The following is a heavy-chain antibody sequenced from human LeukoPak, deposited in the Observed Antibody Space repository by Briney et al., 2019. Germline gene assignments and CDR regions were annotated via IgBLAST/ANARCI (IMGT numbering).Heavy chain of an antibody. CDR1: GYSFTSCW. V-gene: IGHV5-51*01. J-gene: IGHJ6*03. CDR3: ARFLGYCSGGSCYSAAYYYYMDV. D-gene: IGHD2-15*01. CDR2: IYPGDSDT. Sequence: GESLKISCKGSGYSFTSCWIGWVRQMPGKGLEWMGIIYPGDSDTRYSPSFQGQVTISADKSISTAYLQWSSLKASDTAMYYCARFLGYCSGGSCYSAAYYYYMDVWGKGTTVTVSS.